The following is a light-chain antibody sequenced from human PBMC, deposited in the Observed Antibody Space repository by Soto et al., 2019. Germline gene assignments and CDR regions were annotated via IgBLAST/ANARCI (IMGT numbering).Light chain of an antibody. CDR2: DAS. V-gene: IGKV1-33*01. CDR3: QQFDNPLFT. CDR1: QGISHY. Sequence: DIQMTQSPSSLSASVGDRVTITCQASQGISHYLNWYQQKPGKAPKLLIYDASNLETGVPSRFSGSGSGTDFTFTISSLQPEDIATYYCQQFDNPLFTFGPGTKVDIK. J-gene: IGKJ3*01.